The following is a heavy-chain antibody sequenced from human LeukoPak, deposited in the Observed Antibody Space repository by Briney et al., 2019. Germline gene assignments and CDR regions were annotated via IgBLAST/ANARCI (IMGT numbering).Heavy chain of an antibody. Sequence: QPGGSLRLSCAASGFYFMTYGMNWVRQAPGKGLEWISCISGSGTTIYYADSVKGRFTISRDNAKNSLYLQMNSLRAEDTAVYYCAKDSYSKGDYWGQGTLVTVSS. CDR3: AKDSYSKGDY. CDR1: GFYFMTYG. J-gene: IGHJ4*02. V-gene: IGHV3-48*04. D-gene: IGHD4-11*01. CDR2: ISGSGTTI.